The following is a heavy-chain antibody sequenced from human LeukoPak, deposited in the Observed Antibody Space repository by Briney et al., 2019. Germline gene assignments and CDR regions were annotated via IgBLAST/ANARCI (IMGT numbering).Heavy chain of an antibody. CDR3: AKDLDIVATITGN. Sequence: GGSLRLSCTASGFTFSDSAMSWVRQAPGKGLEWVSLISSSGGSTYYSDSVKGRFTISRDNSKNTLYLQMNSLRAEDTAVYYCAKDLDIVATITGNWGQGTLVTVSS. V-gene: IGHV3-23*01. CDR1: GFTFSDSA. J-gene: IGHJ4*02. D-gene: IGHD5-12*01. CDR2: ISSSGGST.